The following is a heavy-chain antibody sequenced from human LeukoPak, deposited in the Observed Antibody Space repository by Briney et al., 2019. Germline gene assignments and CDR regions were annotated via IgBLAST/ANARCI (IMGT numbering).Heavy chain of an antibody. D-gene: IGHD6-13*01. V-gene: IGHV3-30-3*01. J-gene: IGHJ1*01. CDR2: ISYDGSNK. Sequence: PGGSLRLSCAASGFTFSSYAMHWVRQAPGKGLEWVAVISYDGSNKYYADSVKGRFTISRDNSKNTLYLQMNSLRAEDTAVYYCARGDSSSWYGYFQHWGQGTLVTVSS. CDR3: ARGDSSSWYGYFQH. CDR1: GFTFSSYA.